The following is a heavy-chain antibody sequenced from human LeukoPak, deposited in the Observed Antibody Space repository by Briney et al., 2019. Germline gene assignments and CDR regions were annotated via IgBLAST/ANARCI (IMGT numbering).Heavy chain of an antibody. CDR3: ARQDTVTHVPHYFDY. CDR1: GYSISSGYY. CDR2: IYHSGST. Sequence: KPSETLSLTCAVSGYSISSGYYWGWIRQPPGKGLGWIGSIYHSGSTYYNPSLKSRVTISVDTSKNQFSLKLSSVTAADTAVYYCARQDTVTHVPHYFDYWGQGTLVTVSS. D-gene: IGHD4-17*01. J-gene: IGHJ4*02. V-gene: IGHV4-38-2*01.